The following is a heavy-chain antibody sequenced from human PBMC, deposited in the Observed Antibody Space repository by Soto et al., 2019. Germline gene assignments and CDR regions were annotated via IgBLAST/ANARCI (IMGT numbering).Heavy chain of an antibody. J-gene: IGHJ4*02. CDR1: GYSFTSLD. Sequence: ASVKVSCKASGYSFTSLDINWVRQTAGQGLEWMGWMEPSSGKTGYAQKFHDRVTMTSDTSINTAYMELTTLTSDDTASYYCARGVTAGVDYWGQGTLVTVSS. CDR3: ARGVTAGVDY. D-gene: IGHD1-26*01. V-gene: IGHV1-8*01. CDR2: MEPSSGKT.